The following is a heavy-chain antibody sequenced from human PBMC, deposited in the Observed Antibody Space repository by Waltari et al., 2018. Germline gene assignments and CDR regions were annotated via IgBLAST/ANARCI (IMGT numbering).Heavy chain of an antibody. CDR2: IGAYNGNT. Sequence: QQVQSGAEVKKPGASVKVSCKASGYTFTSYGISWVRQAPGQGLAWMGWIGAYNGNTNDAQKLQGRVTMTTDTSTSTAYMERRSLRSDDTALYYCARGMRELWAFDIWGQGTMVTVSS. CDR3: ARGMRELWAFDI. V-gene: IGHV1-18*01. D-gene: IGHD1-26*01. CDR1: GYTFTSYG. J-gene: IGHJ3*02.